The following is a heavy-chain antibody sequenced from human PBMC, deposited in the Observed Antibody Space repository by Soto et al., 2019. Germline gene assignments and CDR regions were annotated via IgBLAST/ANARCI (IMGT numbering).Heavy chain of an antibody. CDR1: GFTFSSYS. CDR3: AISYCSSTSCPSWFDP. D-gene: IGHD2-2*01. V-gene: IGHV3-21*01. J-gene: IGHJ5*02. CDR2: ISSSSSYI. Sequence: GGSLRLSCAASGFTFSSYSMNWVRQAPGKGLEWVSSISSSSSYIYYADSVKGRFTISRDNAKNSLYLQMNSLRAEDTAVYYFAISYCSSTSCPSWFDPWGQGTLVTVSS.